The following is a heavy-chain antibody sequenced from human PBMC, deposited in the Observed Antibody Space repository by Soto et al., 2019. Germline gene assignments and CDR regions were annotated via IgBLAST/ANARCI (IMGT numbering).Heavy chain of an antibody. CDR2: IISSTSTI. D-gene: IGHD2-2*01. Sequence: LRLSCAASGFTFSRYSMNWVRQAPGKGLEWVSYIISSTSTIYYADSVKGRFTISRDNAKNSLYLQMNSLRDEDTAVYYCARGQYCGSTSCPTNNWFDPWGQGTLVTVSS. CDR3: ARGQYCGSTSCPTNNWFDP. J-gene: IGHJ5*02. V-gene: IGHV3-48*02. CDR1: GFTFSRYS.